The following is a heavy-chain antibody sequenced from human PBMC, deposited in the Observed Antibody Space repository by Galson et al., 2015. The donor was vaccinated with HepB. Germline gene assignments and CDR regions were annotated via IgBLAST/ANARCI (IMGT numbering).Heavy chain of an antibody. Sequence: SVKVSCKASGYTFNTYYMHWVRQAPGQGLEWMGMINPSGGSTSYAQKFQGRVTMTRDTSTSTVYLELSSLRSEDTAVYYCASPITVTGPYFDYWGQGTLVTVSS. V-gene: IGHV1-46*02. D-gene: IGHD4-17*01. CDR1: GYTFNTYY. CDR2: INPSGGST. J-gene: IGHJ4*02. CDR3: ASPITVTGPYFDY.